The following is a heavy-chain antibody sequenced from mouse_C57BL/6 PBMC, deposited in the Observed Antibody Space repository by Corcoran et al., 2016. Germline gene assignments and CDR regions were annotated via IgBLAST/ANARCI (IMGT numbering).Heavy chain of an antibody. CDR2: INPNNGGT. J-gene: IGHJ1*03. D-gene: IGHD1-1*01. Sequence: EVQLQQSRPELVKPGASVKISCKASGYTFTDYYMNWVKQSHGKSLEWIGDINPNNGGTSYNQKFKGKATLTVDKSSSTAYMELRSLTSEDSAVYYCARERDYYGDWYVDVWGTGTTVTVSS. CDR3: ARERDYYGDWYVDV. V-gene: IGHV1-26*01. CDR1: GYTFTDYY.